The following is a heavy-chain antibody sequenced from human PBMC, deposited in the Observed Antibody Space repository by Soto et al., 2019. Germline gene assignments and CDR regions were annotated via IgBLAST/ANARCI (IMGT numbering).Heavy chain of an antibody. CDR3: ARGYCSSPSCSQPYYYYYGMDV. V-gene: IGHV4-59*01. CDR2: IYYSGST. J-gene: IGHJ6*02. Sequence: SETLSLTCTVSGDSISSYYWNWIRQPPGKGLEWIGYIYYSGSTNYNPSLKSRVTISVDTSKTQFSLKLSSVTAADTAVYYCARGYCSSPSCSQPYYYYYGMDVWGQGTTVTVSS. D-gene: IGHD2-2*01. CDR1: GDSISSYY.